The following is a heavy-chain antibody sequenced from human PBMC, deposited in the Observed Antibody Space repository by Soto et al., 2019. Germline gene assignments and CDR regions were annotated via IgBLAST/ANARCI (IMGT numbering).Heavy chain of an antibody. D-gene: IGHD2-2*01. V-gene: IGHV1-69*01. J-gene: IGHJ6*02. CDR1: GGTVSSYA. CDR3: ARSQGSSTSLEIYYYYDYGMDV. CDR2: IIPISGTA. Sequence: QVQLVQSGAEVKKPGASVKVSCKASGGTVSSYAISWVRQAPGQGLEWMGGIIPISGTANYAQKFQGRATITADETTSTAYMELSSLRSEGTAVYYCARSQGSSTSLEIYYYYDYGMDVWGQGTTVTVSS.